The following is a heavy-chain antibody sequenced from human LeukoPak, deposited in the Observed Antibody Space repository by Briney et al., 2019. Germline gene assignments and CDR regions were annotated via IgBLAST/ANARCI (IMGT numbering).Heavy chain of an antibody. CDR1: GGSISSYY. J-gene: IGHJ4*02. Sequence: SETLSLTCTVSGGSISSYYWSWIRQPPGKGLEWIGYIYYSGSTNYNPSLKSRVTISVDTSKNQFSPKLSSVTAADTAVYYCARLALIGSSWYYFDYWGQGTLVTVSS. D-gene: IGHD6-13*01. V-gene: IGHV4-59*08. CDR3: ARLALIGSSWYYFDY. CDR2: IYYSGST.